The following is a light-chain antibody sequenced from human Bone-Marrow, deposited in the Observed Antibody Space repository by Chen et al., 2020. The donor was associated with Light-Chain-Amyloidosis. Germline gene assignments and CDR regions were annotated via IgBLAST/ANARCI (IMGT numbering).Light chain of an antibody. J-gene: IGLJ2*01. CDR3: QSADSSGTYEVI. CDR2: RDT. Sequence: SYELTQPTSVSVSPGQTARITCSGDDLPTKYAYWYQQKPGQAPVLVIHRDTERPSGLSERFSGSSSGTTATLTISGVQAEDEADYHCQSADSSGTYEVIFGGGTKLTVL. CDR1: DLPTKY. V-gene: IGLV3-25*03.